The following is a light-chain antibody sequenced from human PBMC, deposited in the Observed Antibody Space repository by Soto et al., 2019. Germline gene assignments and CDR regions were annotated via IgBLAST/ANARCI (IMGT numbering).Light chain of an antibody. CDR2: EVS. CDR1: SSDVGGNNDY. Sequence: SVLTQPPSASGSPGQSVTISCTGTSSDVGGNNDYVSWYQQHPGKAPKLMIYEVSKRPPGVPDRFSGSKSGNTASLTVSGLQADDEADYYCSSYAGSDNFVFGTGTKVTVL. V-gene: IGLV2-8*01. J-gene: IGLJ1*01. CDR3: SSYAGSDNFV.